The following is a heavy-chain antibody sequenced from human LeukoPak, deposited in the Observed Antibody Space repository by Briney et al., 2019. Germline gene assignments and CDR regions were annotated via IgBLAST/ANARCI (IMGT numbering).Heavy chain of an antibody. CDR3: ARDRGYSSFDY. D-gene: IGHD6-19*01. Sequence: GGSLRLSCGASGFTFRTSWMNWVRQAPGKGLEWVASINPDGSEKYSVDSVKGRFTISRDNAKNSLYLQMNSLRAEDTAVYYCARDRGYSSFDYWAQGTLVTVSS. J-gene: IGHJ4*02. CDR2: INPDGSEK. V-gene: IGHV3-7*01. CDR1: GFTFRTSW.